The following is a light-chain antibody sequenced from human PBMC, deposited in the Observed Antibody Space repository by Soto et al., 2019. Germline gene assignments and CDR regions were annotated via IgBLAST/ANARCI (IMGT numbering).Light chain of an antibody. J-gene: IGLJ2*01. CDR2: GVS. Sequence: QSALTQPASVSGSPGPSITISCTGTSSDVGDYNYVSWYQQHPGKAPKLLIYGVSNRPSGISSHFSGSKSGNTASLTISGLQAEDEADYYCSSYTSTNTLIFGGGTKLTVL. V-gene: IGLV2-14*01. CDR3: SSYTSTNTLI. CDR1: SSDVGDYNY.